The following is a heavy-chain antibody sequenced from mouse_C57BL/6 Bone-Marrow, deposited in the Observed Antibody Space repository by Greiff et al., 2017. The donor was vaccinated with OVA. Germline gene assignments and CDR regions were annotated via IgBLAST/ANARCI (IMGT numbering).Heavy chain of an antibody. CDR2: ISGGGGNT. CDR3: ARPRLRRGAWFAY. Sequence: EVHLVESGGGLVKPGGSLKLSCAASGFTFSSYTMSWVRQTPEKRLEWVATISGGGGNTYYPDSVKGRFTISRDNAKNTLYLQMSSLRSEDTALYYCARPRLRRGAWFAYWGQGTLVTVSA. J-gene: IGHJ3*01. V-gene: IGHV5-9*01. CDR1: GFTFSSYT. D-gene: IGHD2-4*01.